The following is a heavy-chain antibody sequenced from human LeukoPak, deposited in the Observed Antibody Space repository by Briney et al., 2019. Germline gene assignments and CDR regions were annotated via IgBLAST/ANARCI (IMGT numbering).Heavy chain of an antibody. CDR2: IYYNGST. J-gene: IGHJ4*01. D-gene: IGHD3/OR15-3a*01. CDR1: GGAISSSRHW. CDR3: ATGKVFPPFDLWTGPTDY. V-gene: IGHV4-39*07. Sequence: PSETLSLTCTVSGGAISSSRHWWTWIRQPPGKGLEWIGIIYYNGSTSHNQSLKSRITVSLDTYKNQFSLRLSSVTAAELAIYSCATGKVFPPFDLWTGPTDYWGHGTLVTVPS.